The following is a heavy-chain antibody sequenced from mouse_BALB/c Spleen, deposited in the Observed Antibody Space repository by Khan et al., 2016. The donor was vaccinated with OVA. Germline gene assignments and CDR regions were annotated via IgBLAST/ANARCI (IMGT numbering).Heavy chain of an antibody. V-gene: IGHV1-54*01. Sequence: QVQLQQSGAELVRPGTSVKVSCKASGYAFTNYLIEWVKQRPGQGLEWIGVINPGSGNTNYNEKFKDKAILTADKSSNTAYMQLSSLPSDESAVYYCSKGVYGNNVGAMDYWGQGTSVTVSS. J-gene: IGHJ4*01. D-gene: IGHD2-10*02. CDR2: INPGSGNT. CDR1: GYAFTNYL. CDR3: SKGVYGNNVGAMDY.